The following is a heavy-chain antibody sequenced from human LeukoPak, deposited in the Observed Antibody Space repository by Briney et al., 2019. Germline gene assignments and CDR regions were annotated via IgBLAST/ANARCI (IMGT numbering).Heavy chain of an antibody. Sequence: GGSLRLSCAASGLTFTNYGMTWVRQAPGKGLEWVSSISGSGSDTYYADSVKGRFTISRDNYKNTLYVQMVSLRAEDTAVYYCVGGKGFYGMDAWGQGTTVTVSS. CDR1: GLTFTNYG. CDR3: VGGKGFYGMDA. D-gene: IGHD4-23*01. J-gene: IGHJ6*02. V-gene: IGHV3-23*01. CDR2: ISGSGSDT.